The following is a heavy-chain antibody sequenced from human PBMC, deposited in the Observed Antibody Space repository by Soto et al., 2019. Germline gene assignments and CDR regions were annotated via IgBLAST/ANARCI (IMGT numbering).Heavy chain of an antibody. Sequence: EVPLMESGGGLVQPGGSLRLSCAASGFTFNAYAMTWVRQAPGKGLEWVSAIGGSGGNRYYADSVRGRFTISRDNSKDTVDLQMNSLRVEDTAVYYCARVASDYINSVDNWGQGILVTVSS. CDR1: GFTFNAYA. D-gene: IGHD4-4*01. V-gene: IGHV3-23*01. CDR3: ARVASDYINSVDN. CDR2: IGGSGGNR. J-gene: IGHJ4*02.